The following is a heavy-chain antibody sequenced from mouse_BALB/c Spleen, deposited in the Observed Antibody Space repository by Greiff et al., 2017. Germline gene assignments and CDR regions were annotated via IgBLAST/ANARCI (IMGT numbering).Heavy chain of an antibody. CDR2: ISSGGSYT. V-gene: IGHV5-9-3*01. CDR3: ARLLYDGYYYFDY. J-gene: IGHJ2*01. Sequence: EVKLVESGGGLVKPGGSLKLSCAASGFTFSSYAMSWVCQTPEKRLEWVATISSGGSYTYYPDSVKGRFTISRDNAKNTLYLQMSSLRSEDTAMYYCARLLYDGYYYFDYWGQGTTLTVSS. CDR1: GFTFSSYA. D-gene: IGHD2-3*01.